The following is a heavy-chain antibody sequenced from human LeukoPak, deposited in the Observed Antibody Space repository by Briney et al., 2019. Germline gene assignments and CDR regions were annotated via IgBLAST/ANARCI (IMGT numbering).Heavy chain of an antibody. D-gene: IGHD6-19*01. Sequence: SQTLSLTCTVSGGSISSGDSYWSWIRQPPGEGLEWIGEINHSGSTNYDPSLKSRVTISVDTSKNQFSLKLSSVTAADTAVYYCARGLAVAPDAFDIWGQGTMVTVSS. CDR1: GGSISSGDSY. CDR2: INHSGST. CDR3: ARGLAVAPDAFDI. J-gene: IGHJ3*02. V-gene: IGHV4-30-4*08.